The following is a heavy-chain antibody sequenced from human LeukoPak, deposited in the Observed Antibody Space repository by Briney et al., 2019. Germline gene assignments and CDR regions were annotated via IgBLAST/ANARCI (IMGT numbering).Heavy chain of an antibody. CDR2: IYYSGTT. CDR3: VRQSQIYDF. D-gene: IGHD2/OR15-2a*01. J-gene: IGHJ4*02. V-gene: IGHV4-59*08. CDR1: GVSISSSY. Sequence: ASETLSLTCTVSGVSISSSYWSWIRQPPGKGLEWLGYIYYSGTTNYNPSLKSRVTMSIETSKNQFSLNLRPVTAADTAVYYCVRQSQIYDFWGQGTLVTVSS.